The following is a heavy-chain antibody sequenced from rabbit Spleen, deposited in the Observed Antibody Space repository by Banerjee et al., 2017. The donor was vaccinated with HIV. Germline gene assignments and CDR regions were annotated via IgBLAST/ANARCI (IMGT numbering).Heavy chain of an antibody. Sequence: QSLEESGGGLVKPGASLTLTCKASGFSFNSGDDMCWVRQAPGKGLEWIVCIDTGSSGFTYFASWAKGRFTISKTSSTTVTLQMTSLTAADTATYFCARLSSDWTYLELWGPGTLVTV. D-gene: IGHD8-1*01. V-gene: IGHV1S40*01. CDR1: GFSFNSGDD. CDR2: IDTGSSGFT. J-gene: IGHJ4*01. CDR3: ARLSSDWTYLEL.